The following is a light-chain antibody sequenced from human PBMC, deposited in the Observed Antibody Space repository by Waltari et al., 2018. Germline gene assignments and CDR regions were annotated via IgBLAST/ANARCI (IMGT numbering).Light chain of an antibody. Sequence: DIVLTQSPDSLAVSLGEWATINCKPSQSVLSIANNNNYLGWYPQRPGQPPKLLITWASTRESGVPDRFSGSGSGTDFARAISSLQAEDVAVYFCQQCCTFPYTFGQGTKLEIK. CDR2: WAS. V-gene: IGKV4-1*01. CDR3: QQCCTFPYT. J-gene: IGKJ2*01. CDR1: QSVLSIANNNNY.